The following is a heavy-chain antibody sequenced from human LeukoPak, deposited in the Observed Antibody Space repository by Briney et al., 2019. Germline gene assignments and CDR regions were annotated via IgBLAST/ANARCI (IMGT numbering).Heavy chain of an antibody. D-gene: IGHD3-10*01. CDR2: IKHDGSEE. V-gene: IGHV3-7*01. CDR1: GLSISGQW. J-gene: IGHJ4*02. CDR3: ARDQGSYCFDY. Sequence: PGGSLRLSCVASGLSISGQWMNWVRQAPGQGLEWVANIKHDGSEEHYVDSVKGRFTISRDDGRNSVSLQMNSVRTEDTAVYYCARDQGSYCFDYWGQGTLVTVSS.